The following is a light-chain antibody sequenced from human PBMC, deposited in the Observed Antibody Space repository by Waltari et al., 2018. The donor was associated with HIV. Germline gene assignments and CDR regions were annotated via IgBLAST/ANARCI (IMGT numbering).Light chain of an antibody. V-gene: IGLV2-23*02. Sequence: SALTQPASVSGSPGQSITFPCTGTIHDVGHYNLVSWYQQYPSKAPQLMIYDVTKRPSWVSNRFSGSKSGNTASLTISGLQADDEADYFCCSYGGSQNLLFGGGTKLTVL. J-gene: IGLJ3*02. CDR3: CSYGGSQNLL. CDR1: IHDVGHYNL. CDR2: DVT.